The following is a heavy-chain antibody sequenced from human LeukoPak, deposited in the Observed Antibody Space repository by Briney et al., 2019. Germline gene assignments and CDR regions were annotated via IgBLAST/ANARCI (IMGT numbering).Heavy chain of an antibody. CDR1: VFTFSSYA. J-gene: IGHJ4*02. D-gene: IGHD2-15*01. V-gene: IGHV3-64*01. CDR2: ISSNGGST. Sequence: GGSLRLSCAASVFTFSSYAMHWVRQAPGKGLEYVSAISSNGGSTYYANSVKGRFTISRDNSKNTLYLQMGSLRAEDMAVYYCAREYCSGGSCYYYFDYWGQGTLVTVSS. CDR3: AREYCSGGSCYYYFDY.